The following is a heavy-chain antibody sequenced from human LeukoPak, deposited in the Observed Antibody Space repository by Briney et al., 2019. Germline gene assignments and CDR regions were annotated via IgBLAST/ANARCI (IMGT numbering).Heavy chain of an antibody. Sequence: ASVKVSCKAPGGTFSSYAISWVRQAPGQGLEWMGGIIPIFGTANYAQKFQGRVTITTDESTSTAYMELSSLRSEDTAVYYCARVGGGHRGYCGGDCYPLYYYMDVWGKGTAVTVSS. V-gene: IGHV1-69*05. CDR3: ARVGGGHRGYCGGDCYPLYYYMDV. J-gene: IGHJ6*03. CDR2: IIPIFGTA. CDR1: GGTFSSYA. D-gene: IGHD2-21*02.